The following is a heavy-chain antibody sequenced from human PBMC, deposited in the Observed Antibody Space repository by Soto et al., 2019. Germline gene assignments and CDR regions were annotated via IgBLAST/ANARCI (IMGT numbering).Heavy chain of an antibody. J-gene: IGHJ3*02. Sequence: PGGSLRLSCAASGFTFSSYSMNWVRQAPGKGLEWVSSISGSSSYIYYADSVKGRFTISRDNAKNSLYLQMNSLRAEDTAVYYCARDQDIVGAPYDAFDIWGQGTMVTVSS. CDR3: ARDQDIVGAPYDAFDI. CDR1: GFTFSSYS. D-gene: IGHD1-26*01. V-gene: IGHV3-21*01. CDR2: ISGSSSYI.